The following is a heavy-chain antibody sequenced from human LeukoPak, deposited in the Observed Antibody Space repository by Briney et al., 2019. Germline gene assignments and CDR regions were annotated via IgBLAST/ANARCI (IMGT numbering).Heavy chain of an antibody. V-gene: IGHV3-30*03. Sequence: GGSLRLSCAASGFTFSSYGMHWVRQAPGKGLEWVAVISLGGSDKFYADSVKGRFTFSRDNSKNTLYLQMSSLRVEDTAVYYCARDISGSYSFDYWGQGTLVTVSS. CDR3: ARDISGSYSFDY. J-gene: IGHJ4*02. CDR1: GFTFSSYG. D-gene: IGHD3-10*01. CDR2: ISLGGSDK.